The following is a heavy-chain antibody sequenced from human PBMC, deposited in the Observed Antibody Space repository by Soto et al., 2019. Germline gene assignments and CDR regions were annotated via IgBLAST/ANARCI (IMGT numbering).Heavy chain of an antibody. CDR3: ARDPPAGPYYYYYMDV. D-gene: IGHD6-13*01. V-gene: IGHV1-3*01. CDR2: INAGNGNT. CDR1: GYTFTSYA. Sequence: ASVKVSCKASGYTFTSYAMHWVRQAPGQRLEWMGWINAGNGNTKYSQKFQGRVTITRDTSASTAYMELSSLRSEDTAVYYCARDPPAGPYYYYYMDVWGKGTTGTGSS. J-gene: IGHJ6*03.